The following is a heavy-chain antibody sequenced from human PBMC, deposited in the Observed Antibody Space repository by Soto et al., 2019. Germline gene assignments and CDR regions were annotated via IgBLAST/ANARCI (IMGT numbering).Heavy chain of an antibody. CDR2: ITGSGGST. D-gene: IGHD5-18*01. V-gene: IGHV3-23*01. Sequence: EVQLLESGGGLVQPGGSLRLSCAATGFTFSSYAMSWVRQAPGKGLEWVSTITGSGGSTYYADSVKGRFTISRDNSKNTLYLQMNSLRAGDTAVYYCAKDLAGYSYGTAFDYWGQGTLVTVSS. CDR3: AKDLAGYSYGTAFDY. CDR1: GFTFSSYA. J-gene: IGHJ4*02.